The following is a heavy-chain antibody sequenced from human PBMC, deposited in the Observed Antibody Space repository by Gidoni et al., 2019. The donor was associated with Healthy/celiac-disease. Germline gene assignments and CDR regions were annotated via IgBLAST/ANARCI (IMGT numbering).Heavy chain of an antibody. CDR1: GASVSSHSAA. CDR3: ARGVGYGSSWPPHGDGMDV. J-gene: IGHJ6*02. CDR2: TYYRSKWYN. D-gene: IGHD6-13*01. V-gene: IGHV6-1*01. Sequence: HVQLLQLGPGQVKPSQTPSLTCATSGASVSSHSAACNWCRQSPSRGLEWLGRTYYRSKWYNDYAVSVKSRITINPDTSKNQFSLQLNSVTPEDTAVYYCARGVGYGSSWPPHGDGMDVWGQGTTVTVSS.